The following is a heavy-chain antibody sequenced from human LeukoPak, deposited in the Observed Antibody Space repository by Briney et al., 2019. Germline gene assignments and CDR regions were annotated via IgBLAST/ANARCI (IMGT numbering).Heavy chain of an antibody. D-gene: IGHD3-22*01. CDR3: ARDPLEREYYYDSSGYYPNWFDP. CDR1: GYTFTSYG. CDR2: ISAYNGNT. J-gene: IGHJ5*02. Sequence: ASVKVSCKASGYTFTSYGISWVRQAPGQGLEWMGWISAYNGNTNYAQKLQGRVTMTTDTSTSTAYMELRSLRSDDTAVYYCARDPLEREYYYDSSGYYPNWFDPWAREPWSPSPQ. V-gene: IGHV1-18*01.